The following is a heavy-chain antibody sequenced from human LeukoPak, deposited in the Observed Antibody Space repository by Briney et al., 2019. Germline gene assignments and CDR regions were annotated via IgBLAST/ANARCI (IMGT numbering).Heavy chain of an antibody. CDR1: GYTFTSYD. Sequence: ASVKVSCKASGYTFTSYDINWVRQATGQGLDWMGWMNPNSGNTGYVQKFQGRVTMTRNSSITTAYMELSSLGSEDTAVYYCARRHGRCSDGSCYYPDYWGQGTLVTVSS. CDR3: ARRHGRCSDGSCYYPDY. CDR2: MNPNSGNT. J-gene: IGHJ4*02. V-gene: IGHV1-8*01. D-gene: IGHD2-15*01.